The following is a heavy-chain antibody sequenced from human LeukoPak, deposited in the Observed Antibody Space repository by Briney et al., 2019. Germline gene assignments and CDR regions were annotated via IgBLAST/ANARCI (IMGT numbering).Heavy chain of an antibody. Sequence: PGGSLRLSCAASGFTFSRYAMTWVRQAPGKGLEWVSTISDSGGSTYYADSVKGRVTISRDTSKNTLSLQMDSLRAEDTAVHYCAKVPYSDYGSGRPPFMDVWGQGTTVAVSS. CDR3: AKVPYSDYGSGRPPFMDV. D-gene: IGHD3-10*01. V-gene: IGHV3-23*01. CDR2: ISDSGGST. CDR1: GFTFSRYA. J-gene: IGHJ6*02.